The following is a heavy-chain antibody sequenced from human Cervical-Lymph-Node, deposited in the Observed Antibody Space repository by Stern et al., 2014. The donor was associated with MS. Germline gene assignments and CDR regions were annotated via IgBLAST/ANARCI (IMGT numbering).Heavy chain of an antibody. J-gene: IGHJ4*02. Sequence: EVQLLESGGGLVKPGGSLRLSCAASGFTFSSYSMNWVRQAPGKGLEWVSSISSSSSYIYYADSVKGRFTISRDNAKNSLYLQMNSMRAEDTAVYYCARSSITGTGYFDYWGQGTLVTVSS. V-gene: IGHV3-21*01. CDR3: ARSSITGTGYFDY. CDR2: ISSSSSYI. CDR1: GFTFSSYS. D-gene: IGHD1-7*01.